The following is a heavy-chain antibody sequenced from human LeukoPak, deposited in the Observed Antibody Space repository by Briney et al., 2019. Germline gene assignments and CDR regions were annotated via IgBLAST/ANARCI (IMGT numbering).Heavy chain of an antibody. CDR3: ARARVWDDITMVRGVSDAFDI. CDR1: GGSISSYY. CDR2: IYYSGST. D-gene: IGHD3-10*01. Sequence: SETLSLTCTVSGGSISSYYWSWIRQPPGKGLEWIGYIYYSGSTNYNPSLKSRVTISVDTSKNQFSLKLSSVTAADTAVYYCARARVWDDITMVRGVSDAFDIWGQGTMVTVSS. V-gene: IGHV4-59*01. J-gene: IGHJ3*02.